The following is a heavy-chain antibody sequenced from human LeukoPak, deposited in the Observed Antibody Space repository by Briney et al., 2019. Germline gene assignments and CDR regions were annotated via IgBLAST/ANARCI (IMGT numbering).Heavy chain of an antibody. CDR1: GFTFSSYT. J-gene: IGHJ4*02. Sequence: GGSLRLSCAASGFTFSSYTMNWVRQPPGKGLEWVSNIGTSSTTIYYADSVKGRFTISRDNAKNSLYLQMNSLRADDTAVYYCAKDILYSSSTDRWACDHWGQGTLVTVSS. CDR2: IGTSSTTI. D-gene: IGHD6-6*01. V-gene: IGHV3-48*01. CDR3: AKDILYSSSTDRWACDH.